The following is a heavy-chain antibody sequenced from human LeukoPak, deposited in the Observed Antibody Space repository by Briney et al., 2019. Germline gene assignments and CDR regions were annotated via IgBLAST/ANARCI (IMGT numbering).Heavy chain of an antibody. D-gene: IGHD1-1*01. CDR3: ARGGTSWFDP. Sequence: SGGSLRLSCAASGFTFSSYSMNWVRQAPGKGLEWVSSISSSSSYIYYADSVKGRFTISGDNAKNSLYLQMNSLRAEDTAVYYCARGGTSWFDPWGQGTLVTVSS. CDR1: GFTFSSYS. J-gene: IGHJ5*02. CDR2: ISSSSSYI. V-gene: IGHV3-21*01.